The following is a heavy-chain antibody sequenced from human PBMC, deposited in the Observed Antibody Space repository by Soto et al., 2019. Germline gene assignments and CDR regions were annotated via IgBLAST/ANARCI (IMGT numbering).Heavy chain of an antibody. Sequence: QDQLVQSGVEVKKPGASVKVSCKASGYSFTNYGITWVRQAPGKGFEWLGWMSAYNGNTNYAQKFQGRVTMTTDASTSTAYLELRSLRSDDTAVYYCARDRGVAPPVAGNTHYYYYMDVWGKGTTGTVSS. CDR1: GYSFTNYG. CDR3: ARDRGVAPPVAGNTHYYYYMDV. CDR2: MSAYNGNT. D-gene: IGHD6-19*01. V-gene: IGHV1-18*01. J-gene: IGHJ6*03.